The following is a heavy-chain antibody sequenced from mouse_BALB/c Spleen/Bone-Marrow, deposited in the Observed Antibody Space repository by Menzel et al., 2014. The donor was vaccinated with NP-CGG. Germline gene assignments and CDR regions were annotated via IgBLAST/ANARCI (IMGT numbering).Heavy chain of an antibody. CDR1: GYTFTSYW. CDR2: IAPGSGST. Sequence: DLGKTGASVKLSCKASGYTFTSYWINWIKQRPGQGLEWIGRIAPGSGSTYYNEMFKGRATLTVDTSSSTAYILLSSLSSEDSAVYFCAYYRYDVNYWGQGTTLTVSS. D-gene: IGHD2-14*01. CDR3: AYYRYDVNY. V-gene: IGHV1S41*01. J-gene: IGHJ2*01.